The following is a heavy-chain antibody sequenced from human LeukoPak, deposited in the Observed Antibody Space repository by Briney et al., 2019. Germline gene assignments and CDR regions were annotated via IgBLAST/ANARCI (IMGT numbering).Heavy chain of an antibody. D-gene: IGHD3-10*01. V-gene: IGHV3-74*01. CDR2: INSDGSTT. J-gene: IGHJ4*02. CDR3: ARDRGPRTGFMVREAYDY. Sequence: QPGGSLRLSCAASGFTFSSYWMHWVRQAPGKGLVWVSRINSDGSTTNYADSVKGRFTISRDNAKNTLYLQMSSLRAEDTAVYYCARDRGPRTGFMVREAYDYWGQGTLVTVSS. CDR1: GFTFSSYW.